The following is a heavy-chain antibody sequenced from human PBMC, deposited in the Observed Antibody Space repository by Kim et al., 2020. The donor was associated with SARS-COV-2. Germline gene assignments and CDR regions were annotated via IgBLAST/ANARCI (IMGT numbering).Heavy chain of an antibody. J-gene: IGHJ4*02. CDR2: RNPNSGNT. Sequence: ASVKVSCKASGYTFTSYDINLVRQATGQGLEWMGWRNPNSGNTVYAQKFQGRVTMTRNTSISTAYMELSSLRSEDTAVYYCAIGGRRWQQGDFDYWGQGTLVTVSS. CDR1: GYTFTSYD. CDR3: AIGGRRWQQGDFDY. V-gene: IGHV1-8*01. D-gene: IGHD4-17*01.